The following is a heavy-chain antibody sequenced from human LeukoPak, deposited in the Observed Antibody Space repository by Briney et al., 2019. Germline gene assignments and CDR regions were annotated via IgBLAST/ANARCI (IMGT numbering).Heavy chain of an antibody. J-gene: IGHJ4*02. D-gene: IGHD3-3*01. CDR3: AKANSITIFGVISPVDY. CDR1: GFTFSSYA. Sequence: GSLRLSCVASGFTFSSYAMSWVRRAPGKGLEWVSTIIDSGDNTYYSDSVKGGFTISRDNSKNTLYLQMNSLTAEDTAVYYCAKANSITIFGVISPVDYWGQGTLVTVSS. V-gene: IGHV3-23*01. CDR2: IIDSGDNT.